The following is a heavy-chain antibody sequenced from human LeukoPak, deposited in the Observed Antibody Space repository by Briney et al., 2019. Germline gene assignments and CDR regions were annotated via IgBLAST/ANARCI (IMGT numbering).Heavy chain of an antibody. CDR1: GFTFSSYG. V-gene: IGHV3-33*01. CDR3: ARDGSGSYSYFDY. Sequence: PGGSLRLSCAASGFTFSSYGMHWVRQAAGEGLEWVAVISYDGSNEDCADSVKGRVTISRDNSKNTLYLQMNSLRAEDTAVYYCARDGSGSYSYFDYWGQGTLVTVSS. D-gene: IGHD3-10*01. J-gene: IGHJ4*02. CDR2: ISYDGSNE.